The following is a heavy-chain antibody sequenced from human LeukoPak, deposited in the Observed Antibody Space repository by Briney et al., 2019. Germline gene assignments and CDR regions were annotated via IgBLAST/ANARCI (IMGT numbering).Heavy chain of an antibody. CDR1: GFTFSSYS. D-gene: IGHD6-19*01. CDR2: ISSSSSTI. V-gene: IGHV3-48*01. Sequence: GGSLRLSCAASGFTFSSYSMNWVRQAPGKGLEWVSYISSSSSTIYYADSVKGRFTISRDNAKNSLYLQMNSLRAEDTAVYYCARDSIAVSYADVWGKGTTVTVSS. J-gene: IGHJ6*04. CDR3: ARDSIAVSYADV.